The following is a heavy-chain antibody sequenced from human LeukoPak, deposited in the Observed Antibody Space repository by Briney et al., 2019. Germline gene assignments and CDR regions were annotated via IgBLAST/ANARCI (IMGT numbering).Heavy chain of an antibody. D-gene: IGHD3-10*01. CDR3: ARATIVRGVIIKYSDD. J-gene: IGHJ4*02. CDR2: IIHIFGTA. CDR1: GGTFSSYA. Sequence: SVKVSCKASGGTFSSYAISLVRQAPGHGLEWMGGIIHIFGTANYAQKFQGRVTITTDESTSTTYMALSSLRSEDTAVYYCARATIVRGVIIKYSDDWGQGTLVTVSS. V-gene: IGHV1-69*05.